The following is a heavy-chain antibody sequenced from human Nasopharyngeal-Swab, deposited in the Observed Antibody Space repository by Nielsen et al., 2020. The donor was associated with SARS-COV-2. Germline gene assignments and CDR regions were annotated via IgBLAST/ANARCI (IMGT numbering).Heavy chain of an antibody. D-gene: IGHD2-8*01. CDR2: IKQDGSET. CDR3: ARRRTYATFDY. J-gene: IGHJ4*02. Sequence: GGSLGLSCAASGFKFESYWMSWVRQVPGKGLEWVATIKQDGSETSYVGSVRGRFTISRDNGKNSLYLQMNSLRVGDTAVYYCARRRTYATFDYWGQGDLVTVSS. V-gene: IGHV3-7*05. CDR1: GFKFESYW.